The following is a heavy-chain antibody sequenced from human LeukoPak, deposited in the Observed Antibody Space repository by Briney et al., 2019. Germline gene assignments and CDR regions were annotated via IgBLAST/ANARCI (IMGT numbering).Heavy chain of an antibody. CDR2: ISGSGDRT. V-gene: IGHV3-23*01. CDR3: ANPETF. J-gene: IGHJ6*03. D-gene: IGHD1-14*01. Sequence: GGSLRLSCAASGFTFGHYDMSWVRQAPGKGLEWDSGISGSGDRTYHADSVKGRFTISRDNSKDTLYLQMSSLRVEDTAVYYCANPETFWGKGTTVTVSS. CDR1: GFTFGHYD.